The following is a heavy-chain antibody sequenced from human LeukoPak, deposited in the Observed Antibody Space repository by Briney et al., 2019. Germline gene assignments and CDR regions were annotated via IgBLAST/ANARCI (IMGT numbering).Heavy chain of an antibody. CDR2: IKQDGSEK. D-gene: IGHD6-25*01. CDR3: VRGPHIAATSY. CDR1: GFSFNNYR. Sequence: GGSLRLSCVASGFSFNNYRMTWVLQDPGKGLEWVANIKQDGSEKQYVDSVKGRFAISRDNAKKSLYLQINTLRAEDTAVYYCVRGPHIAATSYWGQGTLVTVSS. V-gene: IGHV3-7*03. J-gene: IGHJ4*02.